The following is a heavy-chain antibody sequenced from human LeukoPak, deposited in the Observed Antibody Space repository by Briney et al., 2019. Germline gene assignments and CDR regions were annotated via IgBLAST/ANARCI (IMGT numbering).Heavy chain of an antibody. D-gene: IGHD2-2*01. J-gene: IGHJ6*02. CDR2: IIPILGIA. V-gene: IGHV1-69*04. CDR3: ARDGRDIVVVPAHPVDYYYYGMDV. Sequence: ASVKVSCKASGGTFSSYAISWVRQAPGQGLEWMGRIIPILGIANYAQKFQGRVTITADKSTSTAYMELSSLRSEDTAVYYCARDGRDIVVVPAHPVDYYYYGMDVWGQGTTVTVSS. CDR1: GGTFSSYA.